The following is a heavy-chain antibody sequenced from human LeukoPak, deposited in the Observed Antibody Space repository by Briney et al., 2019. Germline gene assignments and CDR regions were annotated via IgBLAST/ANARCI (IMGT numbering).Heavy chain of an antibody. J-gene: IGHJ5*02. D-gene: IGHD2-2*01. CDR2: MNPNSGNT. CDR3: ARSLSLGYCSSTSCSWFDP. V-gene: IGHV1-8*01. Sequence: ASVKVSCKASGYTFTSYDINWVRQATGQGLGWMGWMNPNSGNTGYAQKFQGRVTMTRNTSISTAYMELSSLRSEDTAVYYCARSLSLGYCSSTSCSWFDPWGQGTLVTVSS. CDR1: GYTFTSYD.